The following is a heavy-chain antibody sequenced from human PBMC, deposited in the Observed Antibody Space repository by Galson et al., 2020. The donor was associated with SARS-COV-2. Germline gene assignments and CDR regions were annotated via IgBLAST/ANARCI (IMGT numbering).Heavy chain of an antibody. CDR2: IYYSGST. D-gene: IGHD3-22*01. J-gene: IGHJ3*02. Sequence: ETSETLSLTCTVSGGSISSGGYYWSWIRQHPGKGLEWIGYIYYSGSTYYNPSLKSRVTISVDTSKNQCSLKLSSVTAADTAVYYCARVRTTMIVVVITSDAFDIWGQGPMVTVSS. V-gene: IGHV4-31*03. CDR1: GGSISSGGYY. CDR3: ARVRTTMIVVVITSDAFDI.